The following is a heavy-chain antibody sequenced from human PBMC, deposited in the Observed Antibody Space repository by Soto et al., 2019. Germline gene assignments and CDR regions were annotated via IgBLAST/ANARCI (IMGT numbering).Heavy chain of an antibody. V-gene: IGHV3-30*18. CDR3: VKDQRTYYYGSGSDS. CDR1: GVTPGRYG. Sequence: QVELVESGGGVVQPGRSLKLSCAASGVTPGRYGMHWVRQAPGKGLEWLAVISYDGVNKYYAYSVKGRFTISRDNSRNTLYLQMVNLRAEDTAVYYCVKDQRTYYYGSGSDSWGQGTLVTVSS. D-gene: IGHD3-10*01. CDR2: ISYDGVNK. J-gene: IGHJ4*02.